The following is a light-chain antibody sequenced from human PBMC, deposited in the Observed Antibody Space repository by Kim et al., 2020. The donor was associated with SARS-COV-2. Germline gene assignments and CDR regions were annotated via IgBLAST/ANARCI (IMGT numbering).Light chain of an antibody. Sequence: EIVMTQSPATLSLFPGDRASLSCRASKSISTNLAWYQHKPGQAPRLLIYAASTRATGIPDRFSGSGSGTEFTLTISRLQSEDFAVYCCHQYDNWPQTFGQGTKVDIK. CDR3: HQYDNWPQT. CDR1: KSISTN. CDR2: AAS. V-gene: IGKV3-15*01. J-gene: IGKJ1*01.